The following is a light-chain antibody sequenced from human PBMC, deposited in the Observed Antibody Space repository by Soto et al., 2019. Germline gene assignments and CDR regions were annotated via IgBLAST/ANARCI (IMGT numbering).Light chain of an antibody. Sequence: SYVLTQPPSVSVAPGQTARITCGGNDIGDKSVHWYQQKPGQAPLLVVYDDTDRPSGIPERFSGSNSGNTATLTISRVKAGDEADYYCQVWDSSSDHWVFGGGTKVTVL. CDR2: DDT. J-gene: IGLJ3*02. CDR1: DIGDKS. CDR3: QVWDSSSDHWV. V-gene: IGLV3-21*02.